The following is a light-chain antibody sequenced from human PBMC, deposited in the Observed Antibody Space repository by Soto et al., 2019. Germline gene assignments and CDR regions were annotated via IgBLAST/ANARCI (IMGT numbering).Light chain of an antibody. V-gene: IGKV3-11*01. CDR1: QSVFIY. Sequence: EVVLTQSPGTLSLSPGERATLSCRASQSVFIYLAWYQQKPGQAPRLLIYDVSDRATGIPARFSATVSGTDFTLTISSLEPEDSAVYYCHHRSNWPGTFGQGTKVEIK. J-gene: IGKJ1*01. CDR2: DVS. CDR3: HHRSNWPGT.